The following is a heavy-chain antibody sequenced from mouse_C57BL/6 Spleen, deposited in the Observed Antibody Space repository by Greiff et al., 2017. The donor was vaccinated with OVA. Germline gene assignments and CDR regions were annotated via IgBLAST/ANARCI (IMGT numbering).Heavy chain of an antibody. CDR3: AHYYGSSYGAY. Sequence: VQLQQSVAELVRPGASVTLSCTASGSTITHTSMPWVPQRPDPGLEWIGRIDPAHGNTKYAPKFQGTATITADTSSNTAYLQLSSLTSEDTAIYYCAHYYGSSYGAYWGQGTLVTVSA. CDR1: GSTITHTS. J-gene: IGHJ3*01. CDR2: IDPAHGNT. D-gene: IGHD1-1*01. V-gene: IGHV14-3*01.